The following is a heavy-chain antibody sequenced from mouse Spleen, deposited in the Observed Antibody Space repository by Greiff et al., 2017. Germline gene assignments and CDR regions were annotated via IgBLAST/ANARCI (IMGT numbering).Heavy chain of an antibody. CDR2: INYDGSST. D-gene: IGHD2-14*01. J-gene: IGHJ4*01. Sequence: EVKLMESEGGLVQPGSSMKLSCTASGFTFSDYYMAWVRQVPEKGLEWVANINYDGSSTYYLASLKSRFIISRDHAKNILYLQMSSLKSEDTATYYCARENYRYYAMDYWGQGTSVTVSS. CDR1: GFTFSDYY. V-gene: IGHV5-16*01. CDR3: ARENYRYYAMDY.